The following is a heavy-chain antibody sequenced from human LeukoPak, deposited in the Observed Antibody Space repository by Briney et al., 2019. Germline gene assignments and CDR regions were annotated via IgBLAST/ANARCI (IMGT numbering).Heavy chain of an antibody. Sequence: GRSLLLSCAASGFTFSSYGMHWVRQAPGKGLEWVAVISYDGSNKYYADSVNGRVTISRDNSKNTRYLQMNSLRAEDTAVDYCARLGIVVPDYWGQGTLVTVSS. CDR1: GFTFSSYG. CDR2: ISYDGSNK. D-gene: IGHD2-2*01. V-gene: IGHV3-30*03. CDR3: ARLGIVVPDY. J-gene: IGHJ4*02.